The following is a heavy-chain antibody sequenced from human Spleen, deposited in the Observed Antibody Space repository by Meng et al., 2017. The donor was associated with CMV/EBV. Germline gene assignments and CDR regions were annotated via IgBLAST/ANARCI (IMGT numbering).Heavy chain of an antibody. CDR2: IYYSGST. V-gene: IGHV4-59*01. D-gene: IGHD1-14*01. CDR3: AKFSATGAYYFGMDV. Sequence: GSLRLSCIVSGGSISSYYWSWIRQPPGTGLEWIGYIYYSGSTNYNPSLKSRVTISVDTSKNQFSLRLTSVTAADTAVYYCAKFSATGAYYFGMDVWGQGTTVTVSS. J-gene: IGHJ6*02. CDR1: GGSISSYY.